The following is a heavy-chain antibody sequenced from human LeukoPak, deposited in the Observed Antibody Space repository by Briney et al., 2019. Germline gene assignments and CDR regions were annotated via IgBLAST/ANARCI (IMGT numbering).Heavy chain of an antibody. CDR3: ARVPYYYGSGSYFAFDI. Sequence: GGSLRLSCAASGFTVSSNYMSWVRQAPGKGLEWVSVIYSGGSTYYADSVKGRFTISRDNSKNTLYLQMNSLRAEDTAVYYCARVPYYYGSGSYFAFDIWGQGTMVTVSS. CDR2: IYSGGST. V-gene: IGHV3-53*01. CDR1: GFTVSSNY. D-gene: IGHD3-10*01. J-gene: IGHJ3*02.